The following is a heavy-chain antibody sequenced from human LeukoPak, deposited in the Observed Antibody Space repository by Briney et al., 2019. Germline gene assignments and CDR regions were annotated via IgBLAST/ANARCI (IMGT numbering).Heavy chain of an antibody. CDR3: AKAQENGDYSL. Sequence: GGSLRLSCAASGFTFSSYAMSWVRQAPGKGLEWVSAISGSGGSTYYADSEKGRFTISRDNSKNTLYLQMNSLRAEDTAVYYCAKAQENGDYSLWGQGTLVTVSS. CDR2: ISGSGGST. V-gene: IGHV3-23*01. J-gene: IGHJ4*02. D-gene: IGHD4-17*01. CDR1: GFTFSSYA.